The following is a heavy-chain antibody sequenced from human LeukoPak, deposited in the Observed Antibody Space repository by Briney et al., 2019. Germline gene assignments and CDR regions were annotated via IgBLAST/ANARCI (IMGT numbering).Heavy chain of an antibody. V-gene: IGHV3-11*01. CDR1: GFSFTDYF. J-gene: IGHJ4*02. D-gene: IGHD3/OR15-3a*01. CDR2: IGPTNRSI. CDR3: AKVWTEVDH. Sequence: GGSLRLSCAASGFSFTDYFLSWLRQAPGKGLEWVSYIGPTNRSIYYGDSVRGRFTISRNNSKKSIYLQMDSLRAEDTAVYYCAKVWTEVDHWGQGTLVTVSS.